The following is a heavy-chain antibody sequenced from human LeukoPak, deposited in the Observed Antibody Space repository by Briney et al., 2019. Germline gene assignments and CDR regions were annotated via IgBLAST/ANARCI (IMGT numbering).Heavy chain of an antibody. V-gene: IGHV1-46*03. Sequence: EASVKVSCKASGCTFTSYCMHWVRQAPGQGLEWMGIINPSGGSTSYAQKFQGRVTMTRDTSTSTVYMELSSLRSEDTAVYYCARASDSSGYYAPQHYFDYWGQGTLVTVSS. CDR2: INPSGGST. CDR3: ARASDSSGYYAPQHYFDY. CDR1: GCTFTSYC. J-gene: IGHJ4*02. D-gene: IGHD3-22*01.